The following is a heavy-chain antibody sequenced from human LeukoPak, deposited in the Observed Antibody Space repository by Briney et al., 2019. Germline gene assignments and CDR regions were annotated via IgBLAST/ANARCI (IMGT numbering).Heavy chain of an antibody. Sequence: SETLSLTCSVSGGSISSGNYYWDWIRQPPGNGLEWIGSIYSSGSTHYNPSLKSRVTISVDTSKNQLSLKLTSVTAADTAVYYCARRGIAAAGTSYWGQGTLVTVSS. CDR1: GGSISSGNYY. J-gene: IGHJ4*02. CDR3: ARRGIAAAGTSY. CDR2: IYSSGST. D-gene: IGHD6-13*01. V-gene: IGHV4-39*01.